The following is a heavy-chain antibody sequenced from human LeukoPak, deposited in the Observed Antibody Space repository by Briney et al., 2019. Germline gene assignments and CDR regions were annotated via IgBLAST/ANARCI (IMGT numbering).Heavy chain of an antibody. CDR2: IYYSGNT. CDR1: GGSISSSRYY. D-gene: IGHD3-22*01. V-gene: IGHV4-39*01. Sequence: PSETLSLTCTVSGGSISSSRYYWGWIRQPPGKGLEWIGSIYYSGNTYSNPSLKSRVTISVDTSKNQFSLKLSSVTAADTAVYYCARHSFYYDSSGSYYYFDYWCQGTLVTVSS. J-gene: IGHJ4*02. CDR3: ARHSFYYDSSGSYYYFDY.